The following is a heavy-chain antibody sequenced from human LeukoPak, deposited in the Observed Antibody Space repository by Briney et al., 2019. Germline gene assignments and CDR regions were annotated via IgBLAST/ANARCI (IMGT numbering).Heavy chain of an antibody. J-gene: IGHJ4*02. D-gene: IGHD1-26*01. CDR1: GFTFSSYG. CDR3: AKATSGSWGQYYFDY. Sequence: PGGSLRLSCAASGFTFSSYGMHWVRQAPGKGLEWVAFIRYDGSSKYYADSVKGRLTISRDNSKNTLYLQMNSLRAEDTAVYYCAKATSGSWGQYYFDYWGQGTLVTVSS. CDR2: IRYDGSSK. V-gene: IGHV3-30*02.